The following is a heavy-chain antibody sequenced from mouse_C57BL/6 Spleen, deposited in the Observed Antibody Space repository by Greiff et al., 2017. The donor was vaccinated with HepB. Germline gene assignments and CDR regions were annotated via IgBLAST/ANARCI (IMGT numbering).Heavy chain of an antibody. Sequence: VQLQQSEAELVRPGSSVKLSCKASGYTFTSYWMHWVKQRPIQGLEWIGNIDPSDSETHYNQKFKDKATLTVDKSSSTAYMQLSSLTSEDSAVYYCARWNFYFDYWGQGTTLTVSS. J-gene: IGHJ2*01. V-gene: IGHV1-52*01. CDR3: ARWNFYFDY. CDR2: IDPSDSET. CDR1: GYTFTSYW.